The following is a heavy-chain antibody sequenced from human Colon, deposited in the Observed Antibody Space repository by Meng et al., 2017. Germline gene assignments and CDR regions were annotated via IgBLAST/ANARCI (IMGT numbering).Heavy chain of an antibody. D-gene: IGHD3-3*01. V-gene: IGHV3-23*01. CDR3: AKEKMAIFAPFDP. CDR1: GFTFSSYV. CDR2: ISGSGGST. Sequence: GESLKISCAASGFTFSSYVMSWVRQAPGKGLEWVSAISGSGGSTYYADSVKGRFTISRDNSKNTLYLQMNSLRAEDTAVYYCAKEKMAIFAPFDPWGQGTLVTVSS. J-gene: IGHJ5*02.